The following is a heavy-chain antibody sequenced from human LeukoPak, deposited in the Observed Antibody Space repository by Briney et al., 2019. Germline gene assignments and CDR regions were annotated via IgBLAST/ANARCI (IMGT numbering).Heavy chain of an antibody. Sequence: PGGSLRLSCAASVFTFNSYPMHWVRQAPCKGLEWVAVISYDGSNKYYADSVKGRFTISRDNSKNTLYLQMNSLRAEDTAVYYCARDRYDSSGYYSDAFDIWGQGTMVTVSS. CDR1: VFTFNSYP. V-gene: IGHV3-30*04. J-gene: IGHJ3*02. CDR2: ISYDGSNK. CDR3: ARDRYDSSGYYSDAFDI. D-gene: IGHD3-22*01.